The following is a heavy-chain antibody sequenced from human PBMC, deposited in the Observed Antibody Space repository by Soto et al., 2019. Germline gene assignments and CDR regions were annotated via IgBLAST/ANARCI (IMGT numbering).Heavy chain of an antibody. CDR2: IIPIFGTA. D-gene: IGHD3-22*01. J-gene: IGHJ6*02. CDR3: ARDTSTYYDSSGYYYTPYYGMDV. CDR1: GGTFSSYA. V-gene: IGHV1-69*12. Sequence: QVQLVQSGAEVKKPGSSVKVSCKASGGTFSSYAISWVRQAPGQGLEWMGGIIPIFGTANYAQKFQGRVTIPADEATSTAYMELSSLRSEDTAVYYCARDTSTYYDSSGYYYTPYYGMDVWGQGTTVTVSS.